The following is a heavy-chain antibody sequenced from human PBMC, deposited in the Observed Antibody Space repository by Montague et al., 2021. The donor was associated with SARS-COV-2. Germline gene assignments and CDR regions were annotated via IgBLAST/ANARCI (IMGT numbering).Heavy chain of an antibody. V-gene: IGHV4-38-2*02. J-gene: IGHJ6*02. Sequence: SETLSLTCTVSGYSISDGYYWVWIRQPPGKGLEWIGNIFQSGTTXXNPXXXRRSTMSVDTSKNQFSLNLSSVTAADTAVYYCAREHWENYYDFWSGTNLASDYPYYGMDVWGQGTTVTVSS. D-gene: IGHD3-3*01. CDR1: GYSISDGYY. CDR3: AREHWENYYDFWSGTNLASDYPYYGMDV. CDR2: IFQSGTT.